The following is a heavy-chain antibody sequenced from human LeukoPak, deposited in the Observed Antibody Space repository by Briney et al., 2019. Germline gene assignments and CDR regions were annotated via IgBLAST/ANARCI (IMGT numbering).Heavy chain of an antibody. V-gene: IGHV3-33*06. CDR2: IWYDGSNK. J-gene: IGHJ6*03. CDR3: AKGEFPKYCSGGSCYEIGYYYYMGV. Sequence: GGSLRLSCAASGFTFSSYSMHWVRQAPGKGLEWVAVIWYDGSNKYYADSVKGRFTISRDNSKNTLYLQMNSLRAEDTAVYYCAKGEFPKYCSGGSCYEIGYYYYMGVWGKGTTVTVSS. CDR1: GFTFSSYS. D-gene: IGHD2-15*01.